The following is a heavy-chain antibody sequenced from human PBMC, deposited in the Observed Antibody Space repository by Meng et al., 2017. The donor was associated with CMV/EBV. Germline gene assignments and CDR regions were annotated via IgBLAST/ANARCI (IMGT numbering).Heavy chain of an antibody. CDR2: ISSSSSYI. V-gene: IGHV3-21*01. Sequence: ESLKISCAASGFTFSSYSMNWVRQAPGKGLEWVSSISSSSSYIYYADSVKGRFTISRDNAKNSLYLQMNSLRAEDTAVYYCARGGSGYGSDYWGQGTLVTVSS. J-gene: IGHJ4*02. CDR3: ARGGSGYGSDY. CDR1: GFTFSSYS. D-gene: IGHD5-12*01.